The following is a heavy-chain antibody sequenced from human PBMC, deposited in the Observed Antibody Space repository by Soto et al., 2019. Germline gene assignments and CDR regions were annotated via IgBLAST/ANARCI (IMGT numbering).Heavy chain of an antibody. Sequence: QVQLVESGGGLVRPGGSLRLSCEAAGFTFRDYYMTWFRQAPGKGLEWLSYIDSSTKYTNYAVSVKGRFTISRDNAKNSLYLQMNSPRADDTAVYYCAREYYYTMDVWGQGTMVTVSS. CDR1: GFTFRDYY. V-gene: IGHV3-11*05. CDR2: IDSSTKYT. CDR3: AREYYYTMDV. J-gene: IGHJ6*02.